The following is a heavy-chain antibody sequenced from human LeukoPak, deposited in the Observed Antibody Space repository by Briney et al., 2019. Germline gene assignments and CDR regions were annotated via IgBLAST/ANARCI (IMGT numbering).Heavy chain of an antibody. D-gene: IGHD4-17*01. V-gene: IGHV3-23*01. CDR1: GFTFSSYW. Sequence: GGSLRLSCAASGFTFSSYWMHWVRQAPGKGLEWVSSITGGHYATYNTDSVKGRFTISRDNAKNTLYLQMNSPRADDTAIYYCTKDPNGDYIGAFDPWGQGTLVTVSS. CDR2: ITGGHYAT. J-gene: IGHJ5*02. CDR3: TKDPNGDYIGAFDP.